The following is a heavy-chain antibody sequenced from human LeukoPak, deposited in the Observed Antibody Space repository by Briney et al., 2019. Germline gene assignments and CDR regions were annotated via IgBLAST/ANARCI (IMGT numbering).Heavy chain of an antibody. CDR2: IGTAGDT. Sequence: LTGGSLRLSCAASGFTFSSYDMHWFRQATGKGLEWVSAIGTAGDTYYPGSVKGRFTISRENAKNSLYLQMNSLRAGDTAVYYCARVSYGRGFDIWGQGTMVTVSS. V-gene: IGHV3-13*01. D-gene: IGHD1-26*01. CDR1: GFTFSSYD. J-gene: IGHJ3*02. CDR3: ARVSYGRGFDI.